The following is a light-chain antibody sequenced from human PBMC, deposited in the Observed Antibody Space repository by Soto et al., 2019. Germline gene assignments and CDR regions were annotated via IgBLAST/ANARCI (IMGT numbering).Light chain of an antibody. CDR1: QSVSRSY. Sequence: EIVMTQSPGTLSLSPGERATLSCRASQSVSRSYLAWYQQKPGQDPRLLIYGASSSATGIPERYSGSGSGTDFTLTISRQEPEDFAVYYCQKYGCAPNTFGQGTKLEIK. CDR3: QKYGCAPNT. J-gene: IGKJ2*01. CDR2: GAS. V-gene: IGKV3-20*01.